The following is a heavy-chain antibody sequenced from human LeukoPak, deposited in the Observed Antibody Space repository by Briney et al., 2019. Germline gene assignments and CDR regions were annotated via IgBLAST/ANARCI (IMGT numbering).Heavy chain of an antibody. CDR1: GYTLTELS. J-gene: IGHJ3*02. CDR2: FDPEDGET. D-gene: IGHD2-2*01. CDR3: ATLRAGYCSSTSCSQAFDI. Sequence: ASVKVSCKVSGYTLTELSMHWVRQAPGKGLEWMGGFDPEDGETIYAQKFQGRVTMTEDTSTDTAYMELSSLRSEDTAVYYCATLRAGYCSSTSCSQAFDIWGQGTMVTVSS. V-gene: IGHV1-24*01.